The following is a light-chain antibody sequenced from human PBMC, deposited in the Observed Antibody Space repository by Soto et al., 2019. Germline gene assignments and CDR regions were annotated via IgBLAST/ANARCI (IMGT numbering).Light chain of an antibody. CDR2: DVT. CDR1: SSDVGGYNY. CDR3: NSYAGSDNYVL. V-gene: IGLV2-8*01. J-gene: IGLJ3*02. Sequence: QSALTQPPSASGSPGQSVTISCTGTSSDVGGYNYVSWYQQHPGKAPKLIIYDVTKRPSGVPDRFSGSKSGNTASLTVSGLQAEDEADYFCNSYAGSDNYVLFGGGTTLTVL.